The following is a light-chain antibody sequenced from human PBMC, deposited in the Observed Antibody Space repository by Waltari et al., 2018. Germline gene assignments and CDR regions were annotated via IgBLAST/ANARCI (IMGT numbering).Light chain of an antibody. CDR2: DVS. CDR1: SSDVGGYNY. CDR3: SSYTSNNIWV. Sequence: QSALTQPASVSGSPGQSITISCTGTSSDVGGYNYVSWYQQHPGKATKFMIYDVSQRPSLVSNRFSGSKSGNTASLTISGLQAEDEADYYCSSYTSNNIWVFGGGTKLTVL. V-gene: IGLV2-14*01. J-gene: IGLJ3*02.